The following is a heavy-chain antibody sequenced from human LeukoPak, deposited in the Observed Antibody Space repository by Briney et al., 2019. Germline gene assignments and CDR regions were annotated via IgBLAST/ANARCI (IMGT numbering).Heavy chain of an antibody. D-gene: IGHD3-10*01. Sequence: SETLSLTCTVSGGSISSGTYYWNWIRQPAGKGLEWIERIYTSGNTNYHPSLKSRVTISVDTSKNQFSLKLSSVTAADTAVYYCARGEYYYGSGSYLFDYWGQGTLVTVSS. V-gene: IGHV4-61*02. J-gene: IGHJ4*02. CDR2: IYTSGNT. CDR1: GGSISSGTYY. CDR3: ARGEYYYGSGSYLFDY.